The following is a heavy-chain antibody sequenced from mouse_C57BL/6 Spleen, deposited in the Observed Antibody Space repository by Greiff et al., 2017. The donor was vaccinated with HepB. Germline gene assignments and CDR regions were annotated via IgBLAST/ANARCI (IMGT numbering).Heavy chain of an antibody. J-gene: IGHJ1*03. CDR1: GYSFTDYN. V-gene: IGHV1-39*01. CDR3: ARWGYGSSYVGYFDV. Sequence: EVKLMESGPELVKPGASVKISCKASGYSFTDYNMNWVKQSNGKSLEWIGVINPNYGTTSYNQKFKGKATLTVDQSSSTAYMQLNSLTSEDSAVYYCARWGYGSSYVGYFDVWGTGTTVTVSS. D-gene: IGHD1-1*01. CDR2: INPNYGTT.